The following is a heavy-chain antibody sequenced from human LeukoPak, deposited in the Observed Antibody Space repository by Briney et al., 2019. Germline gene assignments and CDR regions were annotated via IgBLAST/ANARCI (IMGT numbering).Heavy chain of an antibody. Sequence: PGRSLRLSCAASGFTFSSYGMHWVRQAPGKGLEWVAVIWYDGSNKYYADSVKGRFTISRDNSKNTLYLQTNSLRAEDTAVYYCAKGYYYDSSGYCFDYWGQGTLVTVSS. CDR3: AKGYYYDSSGYCFDY. D-gene: IGHD3-22*01. CDR1: GFTFSSYG. V-gene: IGHV3-33*06. J-gene: IGHJ4*02. CDR2: IWYDGSNK.